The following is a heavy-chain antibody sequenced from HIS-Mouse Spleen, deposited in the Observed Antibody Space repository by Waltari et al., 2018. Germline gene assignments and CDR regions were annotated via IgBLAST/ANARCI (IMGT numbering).Heavy chain of an antibody. CDR2: IDYSGST. V-gene: IGHV4-59*08. D-gene: IGHD2-15*01. CDR3: ARGGLLAATYYFDY. CDR1: GGSISSYY. J-gene: IGHJ4*02. Sequence: QVQLQESGPGLVKPSETLSLTCTVSGGSISSYYWSWIRQPPGKGLEWIGYIDYSGSTNSNPSLKSRVTISVDTSKNQFSLKLSSVTAADTAVYYCARGGLLAATYYFDYWGQGTLVTVSS.